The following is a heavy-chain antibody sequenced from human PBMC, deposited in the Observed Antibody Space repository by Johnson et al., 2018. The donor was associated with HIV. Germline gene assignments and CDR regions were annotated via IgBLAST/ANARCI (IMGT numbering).Heavy chain of an antibody. V-gene: IGHV3-30*02. Sequence: QVQLVESGGGVVQPGGSLRLSCAASGFTFSSYGMHWVRQAPGKGLEWVAFIRYDGSNKYYADSVKGRFTISRDNSKNTLYLQMNSLRAEDTAVYYCARWTVTRGAFDIWGQGTMVTVSS. CDR1: GFTFSSYG. J-gene: IGHJ3*02. CDR3: ARWTVTRGAFDI. CDR2: IRYDGSNK. D-gene: IGHD4-17*01.